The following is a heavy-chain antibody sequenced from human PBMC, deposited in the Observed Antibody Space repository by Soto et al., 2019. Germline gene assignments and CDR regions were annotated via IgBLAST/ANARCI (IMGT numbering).Heavy chain of an antibody. Sequence: PSETLSLTCTVSGGSISSGGYYWTWIRQHPGKGLEWIGYIYYSGSTYYNPSLKSRVTISLDTSKNQFSLKLSSVTAADTAVYYCASTGYSSSWQPFDYWGQGTLVTVSS. D-gene: IGHD6-13*01. J-gene: IGHJ4*02. V-gene: IGHV4-31*03. CDR1: GGSISSGGYY. CDR3: ASTGYSSSWQPFDY. CDR2: IYYSGST.